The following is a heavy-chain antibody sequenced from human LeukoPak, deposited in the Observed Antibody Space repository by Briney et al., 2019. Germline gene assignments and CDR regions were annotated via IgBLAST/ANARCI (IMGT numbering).Heavy chain of an antibody. Sequence: GGSLRLSCTASGFTFSGSAMHWVRQAPGKGLEWVGFIRSKAYGGTTEYAASVKGRFTISRDDSKSIAYLQMNSLKTEDTAVYYCTRPIRYFDWLLPVHYYMDVWGKGTTVTISS. V-gene: IGHV3-49*04. D-gene: IGHD3-9*01. CDR2: IRSKAYGGTT. J-gene: IGHJ6*03. CDR1: GFTFSGSA. CDR3: TRPIRYFDWLLPVHYYMDV.